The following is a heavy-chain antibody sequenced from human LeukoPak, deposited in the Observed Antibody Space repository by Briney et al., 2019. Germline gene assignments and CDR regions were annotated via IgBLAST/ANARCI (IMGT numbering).Heavy chain of an antibody. CDR1: GFTFSSYA. J-gene: IGHJ4*02. CDR3: AKVGGYSYGPLDY. CDR2: ISGSGGST. Sequence: GGSLRLSCAASGFTFSSYAMSWVRQAPGKGLEWVSGISGSGGSTNYADSVKGRFTISRDNSKNTLYVQMNSLRAEDTAVYYCAKVGGYSYGPLDYWGQGTLVTVSS. V-gene: IGHV3-23*01. D-gene: IGHD5-18*01.